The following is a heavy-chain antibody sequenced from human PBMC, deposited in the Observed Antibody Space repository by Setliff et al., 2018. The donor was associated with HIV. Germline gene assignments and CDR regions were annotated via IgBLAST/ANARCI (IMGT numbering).Heavy chain of an antibody. Sequence: SETLSLTCTVSGGSISSGGYYWSWIRHHPGKGLEWIGYIHYSGNTYYNPSLKSRLTISVDTSKNQFSLNLSSVTAADTAVYYCARLIHTGLLYFDFWGLGTLVTVSS. V-gene: IGHV4-31*03. CDR3: ARLIHTGLLYFDF. D-gene: IGHD2-8*02. J-gene: IGHJ4*02. CDR2: IHYSGNT. CDR1: GGSISSGGYY.